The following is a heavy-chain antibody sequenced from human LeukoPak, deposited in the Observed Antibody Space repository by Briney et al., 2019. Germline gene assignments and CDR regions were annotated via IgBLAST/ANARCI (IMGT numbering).Heavy chain of an antibody. CDR2: IYTSGST. CDR1: GGSISSHY. J-gene: IGHJ4*02. D-gene: IGHD3-16*02. CDR3: ARAGSVKFGGVIGIFNY. Sequence: SETLSLTCTVSGGSISSHYWSWIRQPAGKGLEWIGRIYTSGSTNYNPSLKSRVTMSVDTAKNQFSLKLSSATAADTAVYYCARAGSVKFGGVIGIFNYWGQGTLVTVSS. V-gene: IGHV4-4*07.